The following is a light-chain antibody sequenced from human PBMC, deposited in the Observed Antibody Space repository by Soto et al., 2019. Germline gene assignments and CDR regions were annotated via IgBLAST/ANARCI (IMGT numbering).Light chain of an antibody. V-gene: IGKV1-5*01. CDR3: QQYNSYET. J-gene: IGKJ1*01. CDR1: QSISSL. CDR2: DAS. Sequence: DIQMTQSPSTLSASVGDRVTITCRASQSISSLLAWYQQKPGKAPKLLIYDASSLESGVPSRFSGSGSGTEFPLTISSLQPDDVATYYCQQYNSYETFGQGSKVEIK.